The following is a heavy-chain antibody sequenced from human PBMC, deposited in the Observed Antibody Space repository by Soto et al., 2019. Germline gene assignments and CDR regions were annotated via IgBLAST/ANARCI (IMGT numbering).Heavy chain of an antibody. V-gene: IGHV4-39*07. D-gene: IGHD3-10*01. CDR2: IYYSGST. Sequence: SETLSLTCIVSGSSISSNSYYWGWIRQPPGKGLEWIGTIYYSGSTYYNPSLKSRVNISEDTSKNQYSLKMNTETAADTAVYYCARLLFGAANWFDPWGQGTLVTVS. J-gene: IGHJ5*02. CDR1: GSSISSNSYY. CDR3: ARLLFGAANWFDP.